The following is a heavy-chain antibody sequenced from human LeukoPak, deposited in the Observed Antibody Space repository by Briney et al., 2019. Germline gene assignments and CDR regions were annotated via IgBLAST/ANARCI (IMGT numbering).Heavy chain of an antibody. J-gene: IGHJ3*02. CDR3: ARDTTYCGSGSYYSDAFDI. CDR2: IKQDGSEK. CDR1: GFTFSSYW. V-gene: IGHV3-7*03. Sequence: AGGSLRLSCAASGFTFSSYWMSWVRQAPGKGLEWVANIKQDGSEKYYVDSAKGRFTISRDNAKNSLYLQMNSLRAEDTAVYYCARDTTYCGSGSYYSDAFDIWGQGTMVTVSS. D-gene: IGHD3-10*01.